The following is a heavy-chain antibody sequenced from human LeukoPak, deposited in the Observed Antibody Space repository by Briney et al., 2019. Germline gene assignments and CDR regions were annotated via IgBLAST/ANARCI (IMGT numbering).Heavy chain of an antibody. Sequence: ASVKVSCKVSGYTFTGYYIHWVRQAPGQGLEWMGWINPTSGGTNYAQKFQGRVTMTRDTSISTVYMELSSLRSEDTAVYYCARRGSSSWEDFDYWGQGTLVTVSS. CDR1: GYTFTGYY. V-gene: IGHV1-2*02. D-gene: IGHD6-13*01. J-gene: IGHJ4*02. CDR2: INPTSGGT. CDR3: ARRGSSSWEDFDY.